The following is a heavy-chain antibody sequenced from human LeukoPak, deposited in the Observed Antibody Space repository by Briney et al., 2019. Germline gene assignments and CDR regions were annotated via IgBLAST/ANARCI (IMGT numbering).Heavy chain of an antibody. J-gene: IGHJ6*03. D-gene: IGHD6-19*01. CDR2: ISSNGGST. CDR1: GFTFSSYA. CDR3: ARALGSLTSGRGWYPYYYYMDV. Sequence: GGSLRLSCAASGFTFSSYAMHWVRQAPGKGLEYVLAISSNGGSTYYAHSVKGRFTISRDNSKNTLYLQMGSLRADDMAVYHCARALGSLTSGRGWYPYYYYMDVWGKGPTVTVSS. V-gene: IGHV3-64*01.